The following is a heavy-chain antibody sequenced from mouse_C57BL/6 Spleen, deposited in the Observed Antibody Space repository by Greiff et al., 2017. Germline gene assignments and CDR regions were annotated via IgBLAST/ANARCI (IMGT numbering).Heavy chain of an antibody. V-gene: IGHV14-2*01. CDR1: GFNIKDYY. Sequence: VQLQQSGAELVKPGASVKLSCTASGFNIKDYYMHWVKQRTEQGLEWIGRIDPEDGETKYAPKFKGKATITADTYSSTAYMQLSSLTSEDSAVYYCAREGYDGYTDYAMDYWGQGTSVTVSS. J-gene: IGHJ4*01. CDR3: AREGYDGYTDYAMDY. CDR2: IDPEDGET. D-gene: IGHD2-3*01.